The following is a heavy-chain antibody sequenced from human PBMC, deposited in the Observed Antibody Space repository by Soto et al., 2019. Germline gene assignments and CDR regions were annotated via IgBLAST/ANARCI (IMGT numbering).Heavy chain of an antibody. V-gene: IGHV1-46*01. CDR1: GYTFTKFH. J-gene: IGHJ4*02. D-gene: IGHD6-19*01. CDR2: IAPSGGST. Sequence: ASVKVSCKASGYTFTKFHLHWVRLAPGQRLEWIGMIAPSGGSTNYAQKFQGRVTMTRDTSTSTAYMELSSLRSEDTAVYYCAALYSSGRVDYWGQGTLVTVSS. CDR3: AALYSSGRVDY.